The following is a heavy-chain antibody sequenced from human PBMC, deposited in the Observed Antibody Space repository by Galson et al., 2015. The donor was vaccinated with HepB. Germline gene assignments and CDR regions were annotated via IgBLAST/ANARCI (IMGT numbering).Heavy chain of an antibody. V-gene: IGHV4-38-2*02. Sequence: SLTCTVSGYSISSGYYWGWIRQPPGKGLEWIGSIYHSGSTYYNPSLKSRVTISVDTSKNQFSLKLSSVTAADTAVYYCARETSAAMVDLSYFDYWGQGTLVTVSS. CDR1: GYSISSGYY. CDR2: IYHSGST. D-gene: IGHD5-18*01. J-gene: IGHJ4*02. CDR3: ARETSAAMVDLSYFDY.